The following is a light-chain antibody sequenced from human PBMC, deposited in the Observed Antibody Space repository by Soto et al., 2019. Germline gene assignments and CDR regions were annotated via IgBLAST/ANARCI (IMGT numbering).Light chain of an antibody. CDR3: QHYNNWPPWT. CDR1: QSVSIN. Sequence: IVMTQSPVTLSVSPGERATLSCRASQSVSINLAWYQQKPGQAPRLLIYGASTRATGIPARFSGSGSGTEFTLSISSLQSEDFAVYYCQHYNNWPPWTFGQGTKVEIK. CDR2: GAS. V-gene: IGKV3-15*01. J-gene: IGKJ1*01.